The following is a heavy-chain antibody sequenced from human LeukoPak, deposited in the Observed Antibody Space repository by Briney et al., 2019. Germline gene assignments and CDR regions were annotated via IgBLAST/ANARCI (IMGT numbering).Heavy chain of an antibody. J-gene: IGHJ5*02. CDR1: GGSISSGGYS. D-gene: IGHD3-3*01. CDR2: IYYSGST. Sequence: SETLSLTCAVSGGSISSGGYSWSWIRQPPGKGLEWIGYIYYSGSTYYNPSLKSRVTISVDTSKNQFSLKLSSVTAADTAVYYCARDKGRTIFGVASFWFDPWGQGTLVTVSS. V-gene: IGHV4-30-4*07. CDR3: ARDKGRTIFGVASFWFDP.